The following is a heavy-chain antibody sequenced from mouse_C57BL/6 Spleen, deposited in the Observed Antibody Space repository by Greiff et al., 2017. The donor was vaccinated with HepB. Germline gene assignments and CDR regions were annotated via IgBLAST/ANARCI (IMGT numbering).Heavy chain of an antibody. V-gene: IGHV1-80*01. CDR1: GYAFSSYW. D-gene: IGHD1-1*01. CDR3: ARGYYGSSWFAD. CDR2: IYPGDGDT. Sequence: VQVVESGAELVKPGASVKISCKASGYAFSSYWMNWVKQRPGKGLEWIGQIYPGDGDTNYNGKFKGKATLTADKSSSTAYMQLSSLTSEDSAVYVCARGYYGSSWFADWGQGTLVTVSA. J-gene: IGHJ3*01.